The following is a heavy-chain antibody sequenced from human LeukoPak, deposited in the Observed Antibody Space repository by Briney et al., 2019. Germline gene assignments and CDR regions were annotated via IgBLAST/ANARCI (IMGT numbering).Heavy chain of an antibody. J-gene: IGHJ4*02. V-gene: IGHV1-18*01. Sequence: GASVKVSCKASGYTFISYGIGWVRQAPGQGLEWMGWISTHNTNYAQKLQGRVTMTTDTSTTTAYMELRSLRSDDTAVYYCARGHLNGDNALQLFDYWGQGTLVTVSS. D-gene: IGHD4-17*01. CDR3: ARGHLNGDNALQLFDY. CDR2: ISTHNT. CDR1: GYTFISYG.